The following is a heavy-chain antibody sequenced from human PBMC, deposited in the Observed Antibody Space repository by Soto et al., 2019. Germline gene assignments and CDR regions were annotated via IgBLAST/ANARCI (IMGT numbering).Heavy chain of an antibody. CDR1: GGSISSSNW. CDR3: ARAEQDCTNGVCSSPNFDD. CDR2: IYHSGST. V-gene: IGHV4-4*02. J-gene: IGHJ4*02. Sequence: NPSETLSLTCAVSGGSISSSNWWSWVRQPPGKGLEWIGEIYHSGSTNYNPSLKSRVTISVDKSKNQFSLKLSSVTAADTAVYYCARAEQDCTNGVCSSPNFDDWGQGTLVTVSS. D-gene: IGHD2-8*01.